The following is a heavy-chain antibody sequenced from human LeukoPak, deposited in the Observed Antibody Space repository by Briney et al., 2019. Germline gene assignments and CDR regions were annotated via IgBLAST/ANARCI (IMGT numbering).Heavy chain of an antibody. CDR3: TTAHGDLDFDY. J-gene: IGHJ4*02. CDR2: IKSKTDGGTT. D-gene: IGHD4-17*01. V-gene: IGHV3-15*01. Sequence: GGSLRLSCAASEFTFSNAWMSWVRQAPGKGLEWVGRIKSKTDGGTTDYAAPVKGRFTISRDDSKNTLYLQMNSLKTEDTAVYYCTTAHGDLDFDYWGQGTLVTVSS. CDR1: EFTFSNAW.